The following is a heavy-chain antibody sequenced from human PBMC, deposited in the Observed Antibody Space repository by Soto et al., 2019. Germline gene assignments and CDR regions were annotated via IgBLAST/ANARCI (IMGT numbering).Heavy chain of an antibody. CDR2: ISAYNGNT. CDR3: ARAHAAKSTIFGVVIMEAVEI. J-gene: IGHJ3*02. D-gene: IGHD3-3*01. V-gene: IGHV1-18*01. CDR1: GYTFTSYG. Sequence: ASVKVSCKASGYTFTSYGISWVRQAPGQGLEWMGWISAYNGNTNYAQKLQGRVTMTTDTSTSTANMELRSLRSDATAVYYCARAHAAKSTIFGVVIMEAVEIWSKRARVTVS.